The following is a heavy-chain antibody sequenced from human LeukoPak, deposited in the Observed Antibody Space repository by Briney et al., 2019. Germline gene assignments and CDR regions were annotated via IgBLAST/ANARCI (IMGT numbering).Heavy chain of an antibody. Sequence: SETLSLTCTVSGGSISSSSYYWGWIRQPPGKGLEWIGSIYYSGSTYYNPSLKSRVTISVDTSKNQFSLKLSSVTAADTAVYYCAGDTGKTYYYDSSGYGYWGQGTLVTVSS. CDR2: IYYSGST. V-gene: IGHV4-39*02. D-gene: IGHD3-22*01. CDR3: AGDTGKTYYYDSSGYGY. CDR1: GGSISSSSYY. J-gene: IGHJ4*02.